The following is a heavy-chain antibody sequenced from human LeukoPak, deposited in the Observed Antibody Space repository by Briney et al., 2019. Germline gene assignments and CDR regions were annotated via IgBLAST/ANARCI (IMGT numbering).Heavy chain of an antibody. CDR2: ISGPGGNT. Sequence: PGGSLRLSCAASGFTFSSYAMSWVRQAPGKGLEWVSAISGPGGNTYYADSVKGRFTISRDNSENTLYLQMNSLSAEDTAVCYCAKAHIAAAGTRRGMDVWGKGTTVTVSS. V-gene: IGHV3-23*01. CDR3: AKAHIAAAGTRRGMDV. J-gene: IGHJ6*04. CDR1: GFTFSSYA. D-gene: IGHD6-13*01.